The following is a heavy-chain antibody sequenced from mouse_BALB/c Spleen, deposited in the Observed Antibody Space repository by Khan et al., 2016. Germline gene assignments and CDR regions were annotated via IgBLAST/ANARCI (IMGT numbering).Heavy chain of an antibody. Sequence: QVQLKQSGPGLVAPSQSLSITCTVSGFSLTGFSVNWVRQPPGKGLEWLGMIWGDGSTDYNSALKSRLSFNKDDSKSQVFLKMNSLQTDDTARYFCASYYDYDGGFAYWGQGTLVTVSA. CDR1: GFSLTGFS. V-gene: IGHV2-6-7*01. CDR2: IWGDGST. CDR3: ASYYDYDGGFAY. J-gene: IGHJ3*01. D-gene: IGHD2-4*01.